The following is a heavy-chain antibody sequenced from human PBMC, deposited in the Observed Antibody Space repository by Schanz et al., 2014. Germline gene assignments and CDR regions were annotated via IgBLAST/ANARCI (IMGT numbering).Heavy chain of an antibody. J-gene: IGHJ6*02. Sequence: VQLLQSGGALVQPGGSLRLSCAASGFTVSSNYMSWVRQAPGKGLEWVSTIYSSGSTYYADSVRGRFTISRDNSMNTVYLQMNSLRSDDAAVYYCARAQGVIRLYYGVDVWGQGTTVTVSS. CDR1: GFTVSSNY. D-gene: IGHD3-10*01. V-gene: IGHV3-66*02. CDR2: IYSSGST. CDR3: ARAQGVIRLYYGVDV.